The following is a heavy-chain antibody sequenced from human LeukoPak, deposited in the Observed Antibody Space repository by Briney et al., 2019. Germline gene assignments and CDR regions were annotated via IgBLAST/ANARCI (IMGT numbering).Heavy chain of an antibody. J-gene: IGHJ4*02. CDR2: ISGSGGST. CDR3: AKMAVGYYGSGSLYYFDY. CDR1: GFTVSSNY. D-gene: IGHD3-10*01. Sequence: PGGSLRLSCAASGFTVSSNYMSWVRQAPGKGLEWVSAISGSGGSTYYADSVKGRFTISRDNSKNTLYLQMNSLRAEDTAVYYCAKMAVGYYGSGSLYYFDYWGQGTLVTVSS. V-gene: IGHV3-23*01.